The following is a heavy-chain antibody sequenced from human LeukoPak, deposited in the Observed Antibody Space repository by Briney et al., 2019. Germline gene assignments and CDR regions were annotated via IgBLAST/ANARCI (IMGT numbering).Heavy chain of an antibody. V-gene: IGHV3-23*01. CDR1: GFIFSNYA. Sequence: GGSLRLSCEASGFIFSNYAMSWVRQAPGKGLEWVSSINGGGEITYHANSVKGRFTISRDNSKNTLYLQMNSLRAEDTAVYYCAKGAGYSYGYGYYYYMDVWGKGTTVTVSS. D-gene: IGHD5-18*01. CDR3: AKGAGYSYGYGYYYYMDV. CDR2: INGGGEIT. J-gene: IGHJ6*03.